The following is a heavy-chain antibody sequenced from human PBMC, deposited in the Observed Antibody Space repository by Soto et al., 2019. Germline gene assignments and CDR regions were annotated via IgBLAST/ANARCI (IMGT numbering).Heavy chain of an antibody. CDR2: INHSGST. CDR3: ARVLRARKEVTLEP. CDR1: GGSFSGYY. V-gene: IGHV4-34*01. J-gene: IGHJ5*02. Sequence: PSETLSLTCAVYGGSFSGYYWSCIRQPPGKGLEWIGEINHSGSTNYNPSLKSRVTISVDTSKNQFSLKLSSVTAADTAVYYCARVLRARKEVTLEPWGQGAMVTVSS. D-gene: IGHD2-15*01.